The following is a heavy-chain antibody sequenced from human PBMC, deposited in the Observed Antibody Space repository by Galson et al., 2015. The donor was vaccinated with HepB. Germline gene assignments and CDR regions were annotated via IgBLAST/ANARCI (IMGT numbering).Heavy chain of an antibody. D-gene: IGHD2-8*02. CDR3: ATDLVRGDY. CDR2: IKNKANGYTT. V-gene: IGHV3-72*01. J-gene: IGHJ4*02. CDR1: GFTFSDYY. Sequence: SLRLSCAASGFTFSDYYMDWVRQAPGKGLEWVGHIKNKANGYTTEYAASMIGRFTVSRDDSKNSLFLQMNSLKTEDTAVYYCATDLVRGDYWGQGTLVTVSS.